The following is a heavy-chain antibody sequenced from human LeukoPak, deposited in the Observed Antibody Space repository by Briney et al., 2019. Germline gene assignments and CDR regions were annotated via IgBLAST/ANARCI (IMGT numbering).Heavy chain of an antibody. Sequence: GGSLRLSCAASGFTFSNYDMHWARQAPGKGLEWVTFIRSDGSDKYYADSVKGRFTISRDNSRDTLYLQMNSLRPEDTAVYYCGGLAVFDYWGQGTLVTVSS. CDR1: GFTFSNYD. CDR2: IRSDGSDK. D-gene: IGHD2-15*01. J-gene: IGHJ4*02. V-gene: IGHV3-30*02. CDR3: GGLAVFDY.